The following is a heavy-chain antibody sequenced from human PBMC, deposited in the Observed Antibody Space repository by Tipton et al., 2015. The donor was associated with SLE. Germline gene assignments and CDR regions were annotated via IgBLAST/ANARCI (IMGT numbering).Heavy chain of an antibody. CDR1: GFTVSSKC. D-gene: IGHD6-19*01. CDR3: ARERLGQWLAFDY. J-gene: IGHJ4*02. CDR2: IYSGGST. V-gene: IGHV3-53*01. Sequence: SLRLSCAASGFTVSSKCMTWVRQAPGKGLEWVSVIYSGGSTNYADSVKGRCTISRDNSKNTLYLQMNSLRAEDTAVYYCARERLGQWLAFDYWGQGTLVTVSS.